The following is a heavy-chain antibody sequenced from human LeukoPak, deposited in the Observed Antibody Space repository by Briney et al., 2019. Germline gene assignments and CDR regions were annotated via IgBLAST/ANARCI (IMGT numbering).Heavy chain of an antibody. CDR2: LRYDGSNK. CDR1: GFTFSSYG. Sequence: GGSLRLSCAASGFTFSSYGMQLVRPAPGKGLGGVAFLRYDGSNKYYADSVKGRFTISRDNSKNTLYLQMNSLRAEDTAVYYCAKTGYSSSWSHFDYWGQGTLVTVSS. J-gene: IGHJ4*02. V-gene: IGHV3-30*02. D-gene: IGHD6-13*01. CDR3: AKTGYSSSWSHFDY.